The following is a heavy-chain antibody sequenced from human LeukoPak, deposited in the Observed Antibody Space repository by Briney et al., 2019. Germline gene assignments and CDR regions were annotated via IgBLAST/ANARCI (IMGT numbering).Heavy chain of an antibody. CDR1: GGTFSSYA. CDR3: ARDRGRTVVTPGPFSSDY. CDR2: ISIYNGNT. J-gene: IGHJ4*02. Sequence: RASVKVSCKASGGTFSSYAISWVRQAPGQGLEWMGWISIYNGNTNYAQNLQGRVTMSTDTSTSTAYMELRSLRSDDTAIYYCARDRGRTVVTPGPFSSDYWGQGTLVTVSS. V-gene: IGHV1-18*01. D-gene: IGHD4-23*01.